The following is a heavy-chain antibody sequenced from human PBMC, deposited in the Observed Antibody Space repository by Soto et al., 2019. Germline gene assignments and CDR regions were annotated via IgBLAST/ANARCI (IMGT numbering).Heavy chain of an antibody. J-gene: IGHJ4*02. D-gene: IGHD2-2*01. CDR1: GYTFTDYG. CDR2: ISTYNGDT. Sequence: QVQLVQSGAEVKKPGASVKVSCKASGYTFTDYGISWVRQAPGQGLAWMGGISTYNGDTKYTQNCRGRVTMTGETSTTTGYMEVTSVTSDDTAMYYCAGEYCTSRSCDGSEFGGQGTLVGVCS. V-gene: IGHV1-18*01. CDR3: AGEYCTSRSCDGSEF.